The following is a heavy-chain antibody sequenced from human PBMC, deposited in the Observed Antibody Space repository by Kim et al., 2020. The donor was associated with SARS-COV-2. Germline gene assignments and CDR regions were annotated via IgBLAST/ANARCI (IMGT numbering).Heavy chain of an antibody. CDR1: GYTFTSYG. V-gene: IGHV1-18*04. D-gene: IGHD2-2*01. CDR2: ISAYNGNT. CDR3: ARGPSGPGVYQPLPPGDY. J-gene: IGHJ4*02. Sequence: ASVKVSCKASGYTFTSYGISWVRQAPGQGLEWMGWISAYNGNTNYAQKLQGRVTMTTDTSTSTAYMELRSLRSDDTAVYYCARGPSGPGVYQPLPPGDYWGQGTLVTVSS.